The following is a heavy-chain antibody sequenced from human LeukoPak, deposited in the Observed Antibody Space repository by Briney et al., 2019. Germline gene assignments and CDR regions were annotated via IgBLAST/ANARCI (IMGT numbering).Heavy chain of an antibody. V-gene: IGHV3-74*01. D-gene: IGHD3-22*01. Sequence: AGGSLRLSCAASGFTFSGYWMHWVRQAPGKGLVWVSRISSDGGSTNYADSVKGRFTISRDNAKNTLYLQMNSLRAEDTAVYYCARAHYYYDNTGYFYFWGRGALVTVSS. J-gene: IGHJ4*02. CDR3: ARAHYYYDNTGYFYF. CDR1: GFTFSGYW. CDR2: ISSDGGST.